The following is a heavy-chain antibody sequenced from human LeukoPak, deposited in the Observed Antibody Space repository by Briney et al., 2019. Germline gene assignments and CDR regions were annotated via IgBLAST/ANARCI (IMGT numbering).Heavy chain of an antibody. J-gene: IGHJ4*02. D-gene: IGHD3-22*01. CDR2: INPNSGGT. CDR1: GYTFTGNY. CDR3: ARDAPVNTMIVVPIDY. Sequence: ASVKVSCKASGYTFTGNYMHWVRQAPGQGLEWMGWINPNSGGTNYAQKFQGRVTMTRDTSISTAYMELSRLRSDDTAVYYCARDAPVNTMIVVPIDYWGQGTLVTVSS. V-gene: IGHV1-2*02.